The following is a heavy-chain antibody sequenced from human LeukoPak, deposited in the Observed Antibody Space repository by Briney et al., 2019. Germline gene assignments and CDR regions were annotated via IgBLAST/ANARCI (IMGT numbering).Heavy chain of an antibody. D-gene: IGHD6-6*01. CDR1: GFPFSDYG. V-gene: IGHV3-30*02. CDR2: IWDFGDDR. Sequence: GGPLTLPCAASGFPFSDYGMHWVRRAPGKGRGGVGLIWDFGDDRYYADSVKGRFTISRDNSKNTLYLQMNSLRVEDTAVYYCVKDQTTLGSSSPNWLDPWGQGTLVTVSS. J-gene: IGHJ5*02. CDR3: VKDQTTLGSSSPNWLDP.